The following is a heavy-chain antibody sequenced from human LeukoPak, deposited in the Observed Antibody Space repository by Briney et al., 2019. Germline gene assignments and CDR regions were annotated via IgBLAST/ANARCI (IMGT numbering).Heavy chain of an antibody. CDR2: INPNSGGT. CDR3: AREWSYGDYYDY. D-gene: IGHD4-17*01. Sequence: ASVKVSCKASENTFTGYYMHWVRQAPGQGLEWMGRINPNSGGTNYAQKFQGRVTMTRDTSISTAYMEVSRLRSDDTAVYYCAREWSYGDYYDYWGQGTLVTVSS. J-gene: IGHJ4*02. CDR1: ENTFTGYY. V-gene: IGHV1-2*06.